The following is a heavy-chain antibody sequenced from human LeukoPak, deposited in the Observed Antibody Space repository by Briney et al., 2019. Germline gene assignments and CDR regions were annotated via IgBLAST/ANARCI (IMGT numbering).Heavy chain of an antibody. J-gene: IGHJ6*03. CDR2: IYSGGST. CDR3: ARDRVECSSTSCYVGYYYYYMDV. D-gene: IGHD2-2*01. V-gene: IGHV3-53*01. CDR1: GFTFSSNY. Sequence: PGGSLRLSCAASGFTFSSNYMSWVRQAPGKGLEWVSVIYSGGSTYYSDSVKGRFTISRDNSKNTLYLQMNSLRAEDTAVYYCARDRVECSSTSCYVGYYYYYMDVWGKGTTVTVSS.